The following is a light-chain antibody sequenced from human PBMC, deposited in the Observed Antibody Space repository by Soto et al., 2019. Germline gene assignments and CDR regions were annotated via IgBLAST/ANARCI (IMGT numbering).Light chain of an antibody. J-gene: IGLJ1*01. CDR2: EVD. CDR3: SSYTSGSTLYV. Sequence: QSVLTQPPSASGSPGQSLTISCAGTGSDVGAYKYVSWYQQHPGKAPKLIIYEVDKRPSGVPDRFSGSKSGNTASLTVSGLQAEDEADYYCSSYTSGSTLYVFGSGTKVTVL. CDR1: GSDVGAYKY. V-gene: IGLV2-8*01.